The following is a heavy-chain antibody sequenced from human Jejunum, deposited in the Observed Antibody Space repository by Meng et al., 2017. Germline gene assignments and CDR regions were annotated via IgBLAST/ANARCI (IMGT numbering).Heavy chain of an antibody. V-gene: IGHV3-23*01. CDR1: GFSFSTFA. D-gene: IGHD6-19*01. CDR2: ISAISDHT. CDR3: AKAVSSGSSGWYPTYYHFYGLDV. Sequence: LSLTCTTSGFSFSTFAMSWVRQAPGKGLEWVASISAISDHTWYEDSVKGRFTISRDNSKDTLYLQMNSLRTEDTALFYCAKAVSSGSSGWYPTYYHFYGLDVWGQGTTVTVSS. J-gene: IGHJ6*02.